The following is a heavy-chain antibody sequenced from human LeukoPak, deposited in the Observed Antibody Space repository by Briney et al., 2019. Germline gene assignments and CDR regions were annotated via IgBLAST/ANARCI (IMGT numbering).Heavy chain of an antibody. J-gene: IGHJ5*02. Sequence: PSETLSLTCTVSGGSISSYYWSWIRQPPGKGLEWIGYIYYSGSTNYNPSLKSRVTISVDTSKNQFSLKLSSVTAADTAVYYCARSPEQRVVPAAISWFDPWGQGTLVTVSS. CDR2: IYYSGST. V-gene: IGHV4-59*08. D-gene: IGHD2-2*01. CDR1: GGSISSYY. CDR3: ARSPEQRVVPAAISWFDP.